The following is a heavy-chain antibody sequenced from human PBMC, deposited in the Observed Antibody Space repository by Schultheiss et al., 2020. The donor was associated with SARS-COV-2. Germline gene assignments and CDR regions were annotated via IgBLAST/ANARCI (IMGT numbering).Heavy chain of an antibody. V-gene: IGHV3-53*01. Sequence: GGSLRLSCAASGFTFSSYAMSWVRQAPGKGLEWVSVIYSGGSTYYADSVKGRFTISRDNSKNTLYLQMNSLRAEDTAVYYCASNLDVWGQGTTVTVSS. CDR1: GFTFSSYA. J-gene: IGHJ6*02. CDR3: ASNLDV. CDR2: IYSGGST.